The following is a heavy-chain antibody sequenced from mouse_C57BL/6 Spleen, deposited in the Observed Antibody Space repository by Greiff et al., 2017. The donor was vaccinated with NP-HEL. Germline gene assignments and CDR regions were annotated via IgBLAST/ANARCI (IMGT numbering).Heavy chain of an antibody. CDR3: ARRSELGLDY. D-gene: IGHD4-1*01. CDR2: ISSGGSYT. CDR1: GFTFSSYG. Sequence: EVQLVESGGDLVKPGGSLKLSCAASGFTFSSYGMSWVRQTPDKRLEWVATISSGGSYTYYPDSVKGRFTISRDNAKNTLYLQMSSLKSEDTAMYYCARRSELGLDYWGQGTTLTVSS. J-gene: IGHJ2*01. V-gene: IGHV5-6*01.